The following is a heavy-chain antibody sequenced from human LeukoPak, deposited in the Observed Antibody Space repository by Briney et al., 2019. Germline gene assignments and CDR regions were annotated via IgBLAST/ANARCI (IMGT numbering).Heavy chain of an antibody. CDR2: ISYDGSNK. J-gene: IGHJ4*02. V-gene: IGHV3-30*03. CDR1: GFTFSSYG. CDR3: ATWLNSRGVDY. Sequence: GGSLRLSCAASGFTFSSYGMHWVRQAPGEGLEWVAVISYDGSNKYYADSVKGRFTISRDNSKNTLYLQMNSLRAEDTAVYYCATWLNSRGVDYWGQGTLVAVSS. D-gene: IGHD3-22*01.